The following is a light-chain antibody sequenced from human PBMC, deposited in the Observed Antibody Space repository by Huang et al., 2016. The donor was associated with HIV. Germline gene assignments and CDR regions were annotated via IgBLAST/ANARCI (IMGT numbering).Light chain of an antibody. J-gene: IGKJ4*01. CDR3: MQGTHWPPT. Sequence: DVVMTQSPLSLPVTLGQPASISCRSSQSLVHSDGNTYLNWLHQRPGQSPRRLIYKVCNRDSGVPDRFSGSGSGTDFTLKISMVEAEDVGVYYCMQGTHWPPTFGGGTKVEIK. V-gene: IGKV2-30*02. CDR2: KVC. CDR1: QSLVHSDGNTY.